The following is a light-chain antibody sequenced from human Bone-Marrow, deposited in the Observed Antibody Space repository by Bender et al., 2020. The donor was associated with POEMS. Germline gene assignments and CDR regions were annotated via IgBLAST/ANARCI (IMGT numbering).Light chain of an antibody. J-gene: IGLJ2*01. CDR3: AAWDDSRSGV. CDR1: SSKFGSYP. CDR2: NNS. Sequence: QSVLTQPPSASGTPGQRVTISCSGSSSKFGSYPVNWYQQLPGAAPKLVIFNNSQRPSGVPDRFSGSNSGTSASLAISGLLSDDEADFYCAAWDDSRSGVFGGGTKLTVL. V-gene: IGLV1-44*01.